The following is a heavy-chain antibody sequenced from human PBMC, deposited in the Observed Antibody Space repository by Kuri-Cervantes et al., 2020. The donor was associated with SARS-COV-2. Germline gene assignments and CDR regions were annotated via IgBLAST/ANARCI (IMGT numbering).Heavy chain of an antibody. Sequence: GEPLKISCAASGFTVSTNYMSWVRQAPGKGLEWVSLIYSSGNTHYADSVKGRFTISRDSSKNTLYLQLNSLRVDDTAVYYCARGGSCNSGTCFDYWGQGTLVTVSS. V-gene: IGHV3-53*01. CDR2: IYSSGNT. CDR3: ARGGSCNSGTCFDY. CDR1: GFTVSTNY. D-gene: IGHD2-15*01. J-gene: IGHJ4*02.